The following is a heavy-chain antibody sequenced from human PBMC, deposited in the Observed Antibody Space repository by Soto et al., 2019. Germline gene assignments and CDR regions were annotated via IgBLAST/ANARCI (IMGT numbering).Heavy chain of an antibody. J-gene: IGHJ4*02. CDR3: ARIRTGYSSGWEGGNPDY. Sequence: QVTLKESGPVLVKPTETLTLTCTVSGLSLSNARMGVSWIRQPPGKALEWLAHIFSNDEKSYSTSLKSRLTISKDTSKSQVVLTMTNMDPVDTATYYCARIRTGYSSGWEGGNPDYWGQGTLVTVSS. CDR2: IFSNDEK. V-gene: IGHV2-26*01. D-gene: IGHD6-19*01. CDR1: GLSLSNARMG.